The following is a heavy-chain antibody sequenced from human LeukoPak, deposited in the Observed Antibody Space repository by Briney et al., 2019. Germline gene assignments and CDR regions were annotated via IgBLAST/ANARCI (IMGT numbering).Heavy chain of an antibody. J-gene: IGHJ5*02. V-gene: IGHV4-38-2*01. CDR3: ARHRYDFWSGWRFRNWFDP. CDR2: IYHSRGT. Sequence: PSETLSLTCAVSGYSISSGYYWGWIRQPPAKGLVWIGRIYHSRGTYYNTSLKSRVTISVDTSKNQFSLKLSSVTAADTAVYYCARHRYDFWSGWRFRNWFDPWGQGTLVTVSS. D-gene: IGHD3-3*01. CDR1: GYSISSGYY.